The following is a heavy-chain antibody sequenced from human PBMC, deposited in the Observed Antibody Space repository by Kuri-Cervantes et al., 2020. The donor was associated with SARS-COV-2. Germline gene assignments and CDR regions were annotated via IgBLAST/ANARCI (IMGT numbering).Heavy chain of an antibody. CDR3: ARVRAKVGGNVDY. V-gene: IGHV4-39*07. J-gene: IGHJ4*02. D-gene: IGHD4-23*01. CDR1: GGSISSSSYY. Sequence: SETLSLTCTVSGGSISSSSYYWGWIRQPPGKGQEWIGSIYYSGSTYYNPSLKSRVTISVDTSKNQFSLKLSSVTAADTAVYYCARVRAKVGGNVDYWGQGTLVTVSS. CDR2: IYYSGST.